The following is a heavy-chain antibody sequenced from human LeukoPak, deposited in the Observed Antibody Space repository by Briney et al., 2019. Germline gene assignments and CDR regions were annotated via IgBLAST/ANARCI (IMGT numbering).Heavy chain of an antibody. D-gene: IGHD4-17*01. CDR1: VYTFIRYY. CDR3: ARGGYGDRIDY. J-gene: IGHJ4*02. Sequence: GASLKVSCKASVYTFIRYYMHWVRQAPGQGLAWMGIINPSGGSTSYAQKFQGRVTMTRDTSTSTVYMELSRLRSEDTAVYYCARGGYGDRIDYWSQGTLVSVSS. CDR2: INPSGGST. V-gene: IGHV1-46*01.